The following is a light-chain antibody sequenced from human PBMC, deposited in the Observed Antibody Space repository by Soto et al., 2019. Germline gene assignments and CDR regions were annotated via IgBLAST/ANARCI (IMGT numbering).Light chain of an antibody. J-gene: IGKJ4*01. CDR3: QQNYNTPRT. CDR1: QSITTH. Sequence: DIVMTQSPAFLSVSVGERATISCRASQSITTHVDWYQQQPGRAPRLLIYGAAGLQSGIPARFSGSGSGTDFTLTISSLQSEDFAIYYCQQNYNTPRTFGGGTKVDI. CDR2: GAA. V-gene: IGKV1-39*01.